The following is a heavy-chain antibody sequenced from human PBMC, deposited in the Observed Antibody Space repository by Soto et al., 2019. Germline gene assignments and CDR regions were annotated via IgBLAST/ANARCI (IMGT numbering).Heavy chain of an antibody. CDR1: GYTFTGYY. V-gene: IGHV1-2*04. CDR3: ARATEAVAGSVFDS. J-gene: IGHJ3*02. Sequence: ASVKVSCKASGYTFTGYYMHWVRQAPGQGLEWMGWINPNSGGTNYAQKFQGWVTMTRDTSISTAYMELSRLRSDDTAVYYCARATEAVAGSVFDSWGQGTMVTVSS. CDR2: INPNSGGT. D-gene: IGHD6-19*01.